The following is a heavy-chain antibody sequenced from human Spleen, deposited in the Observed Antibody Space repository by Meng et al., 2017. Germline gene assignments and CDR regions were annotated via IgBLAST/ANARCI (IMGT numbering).Heavy chain of an antibody. V-gene: IGHV3-21*01. J-gene: IGHJ4*02. CDR2: ISSSGTYI. Sequence: GGSLRLSCAASGFSFTTYDMNWVRQAPGKGLEWVSSISSSGTYIYYADSVKGRFTISRDNAKNSLSLQMNSLRAEDTAVYYCARGKDDYWGQGTLVTVSS. CDR3: ARGKDDY. CDR1: GFSFTTYD.